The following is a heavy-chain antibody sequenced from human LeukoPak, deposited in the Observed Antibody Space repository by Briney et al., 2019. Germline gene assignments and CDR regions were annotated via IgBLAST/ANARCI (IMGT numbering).Heavy chain of an antibody. Sequence: GASVKVSCKASGYTFTSYDINWVRQATGQGLEWMGWMNPNSGNTGYAQKFQGRVTMTRNTSISTAYMELSSLRSEDTAVYYCARGQLIAGYYGSGSYVPAFDPWGQGTLVTVSP. CDR1: GYTFTSYD. CDR2: MNPNSGNT. CDR3: ARGQLIAGYYGSGSYVPAFDP. D-gene: IGHD3-10*01. V-gene: IGHV1-8*02. J-gene: IGHJ5*02.